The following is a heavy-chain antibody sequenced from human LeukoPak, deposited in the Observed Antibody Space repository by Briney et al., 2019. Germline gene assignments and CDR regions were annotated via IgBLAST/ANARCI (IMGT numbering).Heavy chain of an antibody. D-gene: IGHD6-6*01. CDR3: AKVFVDRD. CDR1: GFTFSSYG. Sequence: GGSLRLSCVVSGFTFSSYGMSWVRQAPGKGLEWVSAISGSGGSTYYTDSVKGRFTISRDNSKNTLYLQMNSLRAEDTAVYYCAKVFVDRDLGQGTLVTVSS. J-gene: IGHJ4*02. CDR2: ISGSGGST. V-gene: IGHV3-23*01.